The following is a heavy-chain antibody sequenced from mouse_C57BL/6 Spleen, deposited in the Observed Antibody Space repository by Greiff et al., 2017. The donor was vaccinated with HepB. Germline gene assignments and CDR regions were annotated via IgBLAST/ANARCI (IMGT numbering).Heavy chain of an antibody. CDR2: IDPSDSYT. Sequence: QVQLQQPGAELVKPGASVKLSCKASGYTFTSYWMQWVKQRPGQGLEWIGEIDPSDSYTNYNQKFKGKATLTVDTSSSTAYMQLSSLTSEDSAVYYGARRATMVTHFDYWGQGTTLTVSS. V-gene: IGHV1-50*01. J-gene: IGHJ2*01. D-gene: IGHD2-2*01. CDR3: ARRATMVTHFDY. CDR1: GYTFTSYW.